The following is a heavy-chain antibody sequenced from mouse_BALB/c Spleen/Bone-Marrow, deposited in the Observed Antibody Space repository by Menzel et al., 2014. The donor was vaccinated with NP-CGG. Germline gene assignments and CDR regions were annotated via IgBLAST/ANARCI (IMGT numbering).Heavy chain of an antibody. CDR2: IRSKSNNYAT. Sequence: EVKLVESGGGLVQPKGSLKLSCAASGFTFNTYAVNWVRQAPGKGLEWVARIRSKSNNYATYYADSVKDRFTISRDDSQSMLYLQMNNLKTEDTAMYYCVYGYAMDYWGQGTSVTVSS. CDR3: VYGYAMDY. CDR1: GFTFNTYA. V-gene: IGHV10-1*02. J-gene: IGHJ4*01. D-gene: IGHD2-2*01.